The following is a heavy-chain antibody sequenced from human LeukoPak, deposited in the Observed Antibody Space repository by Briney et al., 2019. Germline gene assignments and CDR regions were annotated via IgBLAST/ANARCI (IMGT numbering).Heavy chain of an antibody. CDR1: GGSINSYS. V-gene: IGHV4-4*07. D-gene: IGHD1-26*01. J-gene: IGHJ4*02. Sequence: SDTLSLTCTVSGGSINSYSWGWVRPAAGKGLEWIGRIYTTGTTYYSPSLKSRLTMSVDTSKNQFSLNLRSVTAADTALYYCGRQGYTAAYYFLDYWSQGTLVTVSS. CDR3: GRQGYTAAYYFLDY. CDR2: IYTTGTT.